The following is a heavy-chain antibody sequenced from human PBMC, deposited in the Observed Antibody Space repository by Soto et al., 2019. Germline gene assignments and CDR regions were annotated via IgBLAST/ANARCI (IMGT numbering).Heavy chain of an antibody. D-gene: IGHD3-3*02. J-gene: IGHJ6*03. CDR3: ARQVPFLEWGMDMDV. CDR1: GGSISSSSYY. V-gene: IGHV4-39*01. CDR2: IYYSGST. Sequence: SETLSLTCTVSGGSISSSSYYWGWIRQPPGKGLEWIGSIYYSGSTYYNPSLKSRVTIFVDTSKNQFSLKLSSVTAADTAVYYCARQVPFLEWGMDMDVWGKGTTVTVSS.